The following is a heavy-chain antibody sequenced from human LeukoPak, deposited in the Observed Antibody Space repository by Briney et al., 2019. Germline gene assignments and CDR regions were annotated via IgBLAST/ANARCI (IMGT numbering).Heavy chain of an antibody. Sequence: PGGSLRLSCAASGFTFSSYEMNWVRQAPGKGLEWVSYISSSGSTIYYADSVKGRFTISRDNAKNSLYLQMNSLRVEDTAVYYCATFVAVALDYWGRGTLVTVSS. CDR2: ISSSGSTI. V-gene: IGHV3-48*03. D-gene: IGHD6-19*01. CDR1: GFTFSSYE. J-gene: IGHJ4*02. CDR3: ATFVAVALDY.